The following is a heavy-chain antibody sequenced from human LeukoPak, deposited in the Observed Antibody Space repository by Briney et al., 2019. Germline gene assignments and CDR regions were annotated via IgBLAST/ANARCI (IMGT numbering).Heavy chain of an antibody. CDR3: AREDQPRGTFDY. V-gene: IGHV3-7*05. D-gene: IGHD2-15*01. CDR1: GFTFGNYW. J-gene: IGHJ4*02. Sequence: GGSLRLSCAASGFTFGNYWMTWVRQAPGTGLEWVANIKQDGSEKYYVDSVKGRFTISRDNAKNSLYLQMNSLRAEDTALYYCAREDQPRGTFDYWGQGILVTVSS. CDR2: IKQDGSEK.